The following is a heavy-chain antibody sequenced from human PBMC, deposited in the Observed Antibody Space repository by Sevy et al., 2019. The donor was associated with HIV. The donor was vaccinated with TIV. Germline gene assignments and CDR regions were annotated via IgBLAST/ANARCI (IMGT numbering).Heavy chain of an antibody. J-gene: IGHJ4*02. Sequence: GGSLRLSCAASGFTFSDYYMSWIRQAPGKGLEWVSYVGSGTSYTNYADSVKGRFTISRDNAKNSLYLQMNSLRAEDTAVYDCARDRRNYGSQYFDYWGQGTLVTVSS. CDR1: GFTFSDYY. V-gene: IGHV3-11*06. D-gene: IGHD1-7*01. CDR3: ARDRRNYGSQYFDY. CDR2: VGSGTSYT.